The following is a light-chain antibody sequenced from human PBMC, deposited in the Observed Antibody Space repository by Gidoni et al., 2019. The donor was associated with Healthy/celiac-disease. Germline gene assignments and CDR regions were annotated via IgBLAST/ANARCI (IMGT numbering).Light chain of an antibody. Sequence: EIVMTQSPATPSVSPGERATLSCRASQSVSSNLAWYQQKPGQAPRLLIYGASTRATGIPARFSGSGSGTEFTLTISSLQSEDFAVYYCQQYNNWPSLTFXGXTKVEIK. CDR1: QSVSSN. CDR2: GAS. J-gene: IGKJ4*01. CDR3: QQYNNWPSLT. V-gene: IGKV3-15*01.